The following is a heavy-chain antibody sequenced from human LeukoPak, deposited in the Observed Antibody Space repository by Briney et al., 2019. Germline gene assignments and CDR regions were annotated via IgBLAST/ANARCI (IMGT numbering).Heavy chain of an antibody. J-gene: IGHJ4*02. V-gene: IGHV3-7*01. CDR2: IKHDGSEK. CDR3: ARAQAAAIDY. Sequence: GGSLRLSCAASGFTFSSYAMSWVRQAPGKGLEWVANIKHDGSEKYYVDSVKGRFTISRDNAKNSVYLQVSSLRAEDTAGYYCARAQAAAIDYWGQGTLVTVSS. D-gene: IGHD6-13*01. CDR1: GFTFSSYA.